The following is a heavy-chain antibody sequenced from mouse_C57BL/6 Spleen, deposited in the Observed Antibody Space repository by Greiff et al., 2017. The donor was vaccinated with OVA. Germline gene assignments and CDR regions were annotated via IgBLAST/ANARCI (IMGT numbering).Heavy chain of an antibody. V-gene: IGHV1-55*01. D-gene: IGHD1-1*01. CDR1: GYTFTSYW. CDR3: ARFYYGSSYAMDY. J-gene: IGHJ4*01. Sequence: QVQLQQPGAELVKPGASVKMSCKASGYTFTSYWITWVKQRPGQGLEWIGDIYPGSGSTNYNEKFKSKATLTVDTSSSTAYIQLSSLTSEDSAVYYCARFYYGSSYAMDYWGQGTSVTVSS. CDR2: IYPGSGST.